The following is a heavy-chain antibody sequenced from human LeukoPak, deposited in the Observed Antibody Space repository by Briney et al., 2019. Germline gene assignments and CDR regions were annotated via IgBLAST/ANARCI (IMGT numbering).Heavy chain of an antibody. J-gene: IGHJ4*02. CDR3: AKDDWLDQGITGLFDY. CDR2: ISGSGGST. D-gene: IGHD1-20*01. Sequence: GGSLRLSWAASGFTFSSYAMSWVRQAPEKGLEWVSAISGSGGSTYYADSVKGRSTISRDNSKNTLYLQMNSLRAEDTAVYYCAKDDWLDQGITGLFDYWGQGTLVTVSS. CDR1: GFTFSSYA. V-gene: IGHV3-23*01.